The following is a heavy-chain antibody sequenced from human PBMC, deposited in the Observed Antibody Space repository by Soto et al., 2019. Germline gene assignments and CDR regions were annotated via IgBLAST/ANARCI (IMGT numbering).Heavy chain of an antibody. CDR1: GFTFSTCS. CDR2: ISSSSSNI. CDR3: ARDNGYDAATLDY. D-gene: IGHD5-12*01. J-gene: IGHJ4*02. V-gene: IGHV3-21*02. Sequence: EVQLVESGGGLVKPGGSLRLSCAASGFTFSTCSMNWVRQAPGKGLEWVSSISSSSSNIYYADSVKGRFTISRDNSKHPLYLQMTSLRADDTAVYYGARDNGYDAATLDYWGQGTLVTVSS.